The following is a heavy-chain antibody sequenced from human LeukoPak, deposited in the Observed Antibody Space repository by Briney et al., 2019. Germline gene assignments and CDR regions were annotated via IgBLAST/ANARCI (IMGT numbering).Heavy chain of an antibody. CDR1: GCTFSSYE. CDR2: ISDSGGSI. D-gene: IGHD3-22*01. Sequence: GGSLRLSFAASGCTFSSYEMHWVRQAPGKGLEWLSCISDSGGSICYADSVKGRFSISRDNAKNSLFPQMNSLRTEDTAVYYCAATYYYDGSGDYWGQGTLVTVSS. V-gene: IGHV3-48*03. J-gene: IGHJ4*02. CDR3: AATYYYDGSGDY.